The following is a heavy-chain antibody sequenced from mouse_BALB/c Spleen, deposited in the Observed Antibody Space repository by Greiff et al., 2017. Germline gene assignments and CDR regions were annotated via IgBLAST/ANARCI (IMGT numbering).Heavy chain of an antibody. D-gene: IGHD1-2*01. J-gene: IGHJ4*01. CDR1: GFTFSNYW. Sequence: EVMLVESGGGLVQPGGSMKLSCVASGFTFSNYWMNWVRQSPEKGLEWVAEIRLKSNNYATHYAESVKGRFTISRDDSKSSVYLQMNNLRAEDTGIYYCTRGGHYWPYYAMDYWGQGTSVTVSS. CDR3: TRGGHYWPYYAMDY. V-gene: IGHV6-6*02. CDR2: IRLKSNNYAT.